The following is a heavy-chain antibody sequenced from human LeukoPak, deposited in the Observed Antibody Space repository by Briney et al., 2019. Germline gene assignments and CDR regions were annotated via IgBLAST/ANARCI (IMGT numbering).Heavy chain of an antibody. CDR1: GYTFTSYY. CDR2: INPSGGST. Sequence: ASVKASCKASGYTFTSYYMHWVRQAPGQGLEWMGIINPSGGSTSYAQKFQGRVTMTRDTSTSTVYMELSSLRSEDTAVYYCARVAARYVGMDVWGQGTTVTVSS. D-gene: IGHD6-6*01. CDR3: ARVAARYVGMDV. J-gene: IGHJ6*02. V-gene: IGHV1-46*01.